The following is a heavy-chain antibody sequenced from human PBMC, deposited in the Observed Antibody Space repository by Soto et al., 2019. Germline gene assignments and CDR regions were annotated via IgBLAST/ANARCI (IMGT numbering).Heavy chain of an antibody. V-gene: IGHV3-48*01. J-gene: IGHJ4*02. CDR1: GFTFSSYS. Sequence: EVQLVESGGGLVQPGGSLRLSCAASGFTFSSYSMNWVRQAPGKGLEWVSYISSSSSTIYYADSVKGRFTISRDNAKNSLYLQMNSLRAEDTAVYYCARDHYGSFDYWGQGTLVTVSS. CDR3: ARDHYGSFDY. D-gene: IGHD4-17*01. CDR2: ISSSSSTI.